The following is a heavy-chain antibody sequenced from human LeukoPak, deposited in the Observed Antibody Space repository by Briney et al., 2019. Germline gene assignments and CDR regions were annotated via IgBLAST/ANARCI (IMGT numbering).Heavy chain of an antibody. V-gene: IGHV1-46*01. CDR2: INPSGGST. D-gene: IGHD3-22*01. Sequence: ASVKVSCKASGYTFTGYYMHWVRQAPGQGLEWMGIINPSGGSTSYAQKFQGRVTMTRDTSTSTVYMELSSLRSEDTAVYYCARVYHYYDSSGPIGYFDYWGQGTLVTVSS. CDR3: ARVYHYYDSSGPIGYFDY. CDR1: GYTFTGYY. J-gene: IGHJ4*02.